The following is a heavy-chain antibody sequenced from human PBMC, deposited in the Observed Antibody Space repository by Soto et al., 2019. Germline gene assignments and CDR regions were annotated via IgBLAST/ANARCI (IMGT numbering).Heavy chain of an antibody. Sequence: QVQLVESGGGVVQPGRSLRLSCEASGFTFSSSPMHWVRQAPGKGLEWVAVISYDGIIKVYADSVQGRFTISRDISKNTLYLQMNSLRTEDTAVYYCVRDKIRGPPDYCDDRGQGTLVTVSS. V-gene: IGHV3-30-3*01. CDR3: VRDKIRGPPDYCDD. J-gene: IGHJ4*02. CDR1: GFTFSSSP. CDR2: ISYDGIIK.